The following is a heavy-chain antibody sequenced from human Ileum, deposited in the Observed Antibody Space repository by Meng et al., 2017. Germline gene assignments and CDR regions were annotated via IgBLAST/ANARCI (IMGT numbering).Heavy chain of an antibody. CDR3: ARGGGRYGPDFDY. D-gene: IGHD3-16*01. V-gene: IGHV4-34*01. Sequence: GPGLLRAARTRFRTCPFYGCSFSSYTWTWIRQPPGKGLGWVGEINHSGRTNYNPSLKTRVTLSVDTSKNQVPLKLCSVTASATAVYYCARGGGRYGPDFDYWGQGTLVTVSS. J-gene: IGHJ4*02. CDR1: GCSFSSYT. CDR2: INHSGRT.